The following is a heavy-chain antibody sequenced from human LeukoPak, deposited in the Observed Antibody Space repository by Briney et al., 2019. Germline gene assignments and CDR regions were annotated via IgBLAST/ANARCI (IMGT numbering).Heavy chain of an antibody. CDR2: ISGSGVSA. Sequence: GGSLTLSCGPSVFTFFLYSVHWVRQAPGKGLEWVSGISGSGVSAYYADSVKGRFTISRDNSKNTLYLQMNSLRAEGTAVYYCARDSLSWVWGQGTLVTVSS. CDR1: VFTFFLYS. V-gene: IGHV3-23*01. D-gene: IGHD1-26*01. CDR3: ARDSLSWV. J-gene: IGHJ4*02.